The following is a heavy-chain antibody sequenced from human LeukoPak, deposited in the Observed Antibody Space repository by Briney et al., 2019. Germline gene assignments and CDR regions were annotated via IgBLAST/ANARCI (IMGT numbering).Heavy chain of an antibody. CDR2: IYYSGST. D-gene: IGHD6-13*01. CDR1: GGSISSYY. Sequence: SETLSLTCTVSGGSISSYYWSWIRQPPGKGLEWIGYIYYSGSTNYNPSLKSRITISVDTSKNQFSLKLSSVTAADTAVYYCARDLYSSTWWGAFHIWGQGTMVAVSS. V-gene: IGHV4-59*01. J-gene: IGHJ3*02. CDR3: ARDLYSSTWWGAFHI.